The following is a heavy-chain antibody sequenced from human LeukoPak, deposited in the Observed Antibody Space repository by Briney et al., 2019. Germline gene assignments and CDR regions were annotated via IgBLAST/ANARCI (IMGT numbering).Heavy chain of an antibody. V-gene: IGHV3-9*03. CDR3: AKDLVVGISGGAFDI. J-gene: IGHJ3*02. CDR2: ISWNSGSI. Sequence: PGRSLRLSCAASGFTFDDCAMHWVRQAPGKGLEWVSGISWNSGSIGYADSVKGRFTISRDNAKNSLYLQMNSLRAEDMALYYCAKDLVVGISGGAFDIWGQGTMVTVSS. D-gene: IGHD3-22*01. CDR1: GFTFDDCA.